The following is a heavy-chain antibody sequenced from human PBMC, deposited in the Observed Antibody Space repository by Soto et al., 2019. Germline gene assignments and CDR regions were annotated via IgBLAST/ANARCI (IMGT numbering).Heavy chain of an antibody. CDR1: GGSISSSSYY. J-gene: IGHJ6*02. V-gene: IGHV4-39*07. Sequence: SETLSLTCTVSGGSISSSSYYWGWIRQPPGKGLEWIGSIYYSGSTYYNPSLKSRVTISVDTSKNQFSLKLTSVTAADTAVYYCAMYSSNLFQTEGMDVWGQGTTVTVSS. CDR3: AMYSSNLFQTEGMDV. CDR2: IYYSGST. D-gene: IGHD4-4*01.